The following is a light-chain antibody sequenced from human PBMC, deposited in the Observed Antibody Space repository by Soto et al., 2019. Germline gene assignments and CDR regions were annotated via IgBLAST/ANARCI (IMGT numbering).Light chain of an antibody. J-gene: IGKJ1*01. Sequence: EIVLTQSPGNLSLSPGERATLSCRASQSVSSSFLAWYQQKPGQAPRLLIYGASIRATGIPDRFSGSGSGTDFTLTISRVEPEDFAVYYCQQYGSSPWTFGQGTKLEIK. CDR1: QSVSSSF. CDR3: QQYGSSPWT. V-gene: IGKV3-20*01. CDR2: GAS.